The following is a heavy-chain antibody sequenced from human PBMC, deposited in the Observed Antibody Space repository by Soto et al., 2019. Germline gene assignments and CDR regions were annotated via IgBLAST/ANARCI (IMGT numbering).Heavy chain of an antibody. D-gene: IGHD3-9*01. J-gene: IGHJ4*02. CDR1: GGSISSNY. V-gene: IGHV4-59*08. Sequence: QVQLQESGPGLVKPSETLSLTCTVSGGSISSNYWSWIRQPPGKGLEYIGNIDYSGSTHYKASLKSRVPIASDTSKHQFTLTLSSVTAADTAVYYWARHRTGLDSWGQGTLVTVSS. CDR3: ARHRTGLDS. CDR2: IDYSGST.